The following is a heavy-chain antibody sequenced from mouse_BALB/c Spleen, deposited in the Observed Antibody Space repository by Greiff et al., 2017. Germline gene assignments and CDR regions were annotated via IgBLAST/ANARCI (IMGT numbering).Heavy chain of an antibody. D-gene: IGHD2-14*01. CDR2: IYPGDGDT. J-gene: IGHJ4*01. CDR1: GYAFSSYW. CDR3: ARWGRYDREDAMDY. V-gene: IGHV1-80*01. Sequence: VQVVESGAELVRPGSSVKISCKASGYAFSSYWMNWVKQRPGQGLEWIGQIYPGDGDTNYNGKFKGKATLTADKSSSTAYMQLSSLTSEDSAVYFCARWGRYDREDAMDYWGQGTSVTVSS.